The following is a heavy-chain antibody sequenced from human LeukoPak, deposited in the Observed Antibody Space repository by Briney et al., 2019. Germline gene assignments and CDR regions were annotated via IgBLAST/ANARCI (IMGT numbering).Heavy chain of an antibody. Sequence: ASVKVSCKASGGTFSSYAISWVRQAPGQGLEWMGGIIPIFGTANYAQKFQGRVTITADESTSTAYMELSSLRSEDTAEYYCARSLVYYYDSSGYYDTADYWGQGTLVTVSS. CDR2: IIPIFGTA. D-gene: IGHD3-22*01. V-gene: IGHV1-69*01. J-gene: IGHJ4*02. CDR1: GGTFSSYA. CDR3: ARSLVYYYDSSGYYDTADY.